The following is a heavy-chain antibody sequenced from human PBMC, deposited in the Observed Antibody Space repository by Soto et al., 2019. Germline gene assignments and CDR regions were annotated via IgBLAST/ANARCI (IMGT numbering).Heavy chain of an antibody. Sequence: QVQLQQWGAGLLKPSETLSLTCAVYGGSFSGYYWSWIRQPTGKGLEWIGEINHSGSTNYNPSLKSRVTMSVETYKNQFSLKLSSVTAADTAVYYCESQFQRSYCSSTSCYGAGWFDPWGQGTLVTVSS. CDR1: GGSFSGYY. V-gene: IGHV4-34*01. J-gene: IGHJ5*02. CDR2: INHSGST. D-gene: IGHD2-2*01. CDR3: ESQFQRSYCSSTSCYGAGWFDP.